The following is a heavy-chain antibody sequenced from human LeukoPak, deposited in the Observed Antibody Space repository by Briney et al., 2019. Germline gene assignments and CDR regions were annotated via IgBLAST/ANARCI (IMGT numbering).Heavy chain of an antibody. Sequence: PGGSLRLSCAASGFTSSSYAMSWVRQAPGKGLEWVSAISGSGGSTYYADSVKGRFTISRDNSKNTLYLQMNSLRAEDTAVYYCARHGGGIMAPYYFDYWGQGTLVTVSS. V-gene: IGHV3-23*01. CDR1: GFTSSSYA. J-gene: IGHJ4*02. CDR3: ARHGGGIMAPYYFDY. CDR2: ISGSGGST. D-gene: IGHD3-16*01.